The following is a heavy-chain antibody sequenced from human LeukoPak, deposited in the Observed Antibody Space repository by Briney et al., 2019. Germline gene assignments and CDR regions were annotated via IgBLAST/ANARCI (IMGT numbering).Heavy chain of an antibody. CDR1: GGALRSYA. D-gene: IGHD3-22*01. CDR3: AKYYDSGGSYWSFDY. Sequence: ASVKVSCKAPGGALRSYAISWVRQAPGQGLEWMGGVIPIFATTNYAQKFQGRVTIIADEVASTVYMELSSLRSEDTAMYYCAKYYDSGGSYWSFDYWGQGTLVTVPS. J-gene: IGHJ4*02. CDR2: VIPIFATT. V-gene: IGHV1-69*13.